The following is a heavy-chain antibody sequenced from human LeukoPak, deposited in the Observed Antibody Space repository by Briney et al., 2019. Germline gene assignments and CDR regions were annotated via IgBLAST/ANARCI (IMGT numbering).Heavy chain of an antibody. Sequence: PSETLSLTCTVSGYSIGSGYYWGWIRQPPGKGLEWIGSMYHSGNTFYNPSLKSRVTISIDTSKNQFSLKLSSVTAADTAVYYCARKSSSWPYYYFDYWGQGTLVTVSS. V-gene: IGHV4-38-2*02. CDR2: MYHSGNT. CDR3: ARKSSSWPYYYFDY. D-gene: IGHD6-13*01. J-gene: IGHJ4*01. CDR1: GYSIGSGYY.